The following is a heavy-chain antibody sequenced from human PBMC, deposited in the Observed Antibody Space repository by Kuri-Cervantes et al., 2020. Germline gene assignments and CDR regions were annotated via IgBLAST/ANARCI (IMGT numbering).Heavy chain of an antibody. V-gene: IGHV3-48*02. D-gene: IGHD6-19*01. CDR2: ITSGSSAI. Sequence: GESLKISCAASGFTFNGYSMNWVRQAPGKGLEWVSYITSGSSAIYYADSVKGRFTISRDNAKNSLYLQMNSLRDEDTAVYYCTSGWSNPFDYWGQGTLVTVSS. CDR3: TSGWSNPFDY. J-gene: IGHJ4*02. CDR1: GFTFNGYS.